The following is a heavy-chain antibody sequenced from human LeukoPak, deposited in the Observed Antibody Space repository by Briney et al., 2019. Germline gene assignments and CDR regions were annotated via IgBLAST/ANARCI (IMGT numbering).Heavy chain of an antibody. Sequence: GGSLRLSCTASGFTFGDYAMSWVRQAPGKGLEWVGFIRSKAYGGTTEYAASVKGRFTIPRDDSKSIAYLQMNSLKTEDTAVYYCTRDTYYYDSSGYSAEYYFDYWGQGTLVTVSS. CDR3: TRDTYYYDSSGYSAEYYFDY. CDR1: GFTFGDYA. CDR2: IRSKAYGGTT. J-gene: IGHJ4*02. V-gene: IGHV3-49*04. D-gene: IGHD3-22*01.